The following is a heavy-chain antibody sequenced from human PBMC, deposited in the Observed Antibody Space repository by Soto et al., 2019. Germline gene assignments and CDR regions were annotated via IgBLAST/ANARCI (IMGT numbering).Heavy chain of an antibody. J-gene: IGHJ6*02. Sequence: SGPTLVNPTQTLTLTCTFSGFSLSTSGMCVSWIRQPPGKALEWLARIDWDDDKYYSTSLKTRLTISKDTSKNQVVLTLTNMDPVDTATYYCARIRRTTVTGDYYYYGLDVWGQGTTVTVSS. CDR3: ARIRRTTVTGDYYYYGLDV. V-gene: IGHV2-70*11. CDR1: GFSLSTSGMC. D-gene: IGHD4-17*01. CDR2: IDWDDDK.